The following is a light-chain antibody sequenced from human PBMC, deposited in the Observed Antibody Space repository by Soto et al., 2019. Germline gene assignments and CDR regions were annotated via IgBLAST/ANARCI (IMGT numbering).Light chain of an antibody. J-gene: IGKJ5*01. Sequence: EIVLTQSPATLSLSPGERATLSCRASQSIHTSLAWYQQKSGKPPRLVIYDSTLRANGVPDRFGGSRSGTEFTLTINSLEPEAFAVYYCQQRNVWPPITFGQGTRLEI. CDR3: QQRNVWPPIT. CDR2: DST. V-gene: IGKV3-11*01. CDR1: QSIHTS.